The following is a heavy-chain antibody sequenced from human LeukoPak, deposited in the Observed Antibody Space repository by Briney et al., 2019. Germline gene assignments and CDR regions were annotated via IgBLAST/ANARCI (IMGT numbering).Heavy chain of an antibody. CDR2: ISGSGGST. V-gene: IGHV3-23*01. J-gene: IGHJ4*02. CDR1: GFTFSNYA. D-gene: IGHD4-23*01. CDR3: ARDSPFGGN. Sequence: PGGSLRLSCAASGFTFSNYAMSWVRQAPGKGLEWVSAISGSGGSTYYADSVKGRFTISRDNAKNSLYLQINSLRAEDTAVYYCARDSPFGGNWGQGTLVTVSS.